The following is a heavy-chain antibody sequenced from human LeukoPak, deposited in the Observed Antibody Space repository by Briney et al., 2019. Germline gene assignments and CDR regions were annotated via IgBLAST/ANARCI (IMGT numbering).Heavy chain of an antibody. Sequence: PSETLSLTCAVSGGPIIASYWSWIRQPPGKGLEWIGYTRYSGTGNYNPSLKSRVTISIDTSKNRFSLRLTSVTAADTAVYYCARVRFYDTTGYSTPYYLDYWGQGALVTVSS. J-gene: IGHJ4*02. V-gene: IGHV4-59*01. D-gene: IGHD3-22*01. CDR3: ARVRFYDTTGYSTPYYLDY. CDR1: GGPIIASY. CDR2: TRYSGTG.